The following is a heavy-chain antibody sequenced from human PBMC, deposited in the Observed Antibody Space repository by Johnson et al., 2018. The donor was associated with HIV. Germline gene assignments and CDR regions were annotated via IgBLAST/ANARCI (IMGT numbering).Heavy chain of an antibody. CDR1: GFTFNTYV. D-gene: IGHD2-15*01. V-gene: IGHV3-23*04. CDR3: ARDDLDSGGFLMAFSV. Sequence: MQLVEFGGGVVQPGRSLRLSCAASGFTFNTYVMNWVRQAPGKGLEWVSLIAASGDSTYYADSVRGRFAISRDNSKNTLYLQMNRLRVEDTAVYYCARDDLDSGGFLMAFSVWGQGTTVTVSS. CDR2: IAASGDST. J-gene: IGHJ3*01.